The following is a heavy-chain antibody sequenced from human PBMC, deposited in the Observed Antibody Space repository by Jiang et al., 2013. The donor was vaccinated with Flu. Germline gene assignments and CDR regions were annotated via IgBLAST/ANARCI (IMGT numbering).Heavy chain of an antibody. V-gene: IGHV3-74*01. CDR3: TRDLEWTFFDY. CDR1: GFSFSVYV. D-gene: IGHD3-3*01. Sequence: VQLVESGGGLVQPGGSLRLSCTVSGFSFSVYVMHWVRQVPGKGLMWVSRISHDGSTTNYADSVKGRFTVSRDNAKNTLYLQMNSLRAEDTAVYYCTRDLEWTFFDYWGQGTLVTVSS. CDR2: ISHDGSTT. J-gene: IGHJ4*02.